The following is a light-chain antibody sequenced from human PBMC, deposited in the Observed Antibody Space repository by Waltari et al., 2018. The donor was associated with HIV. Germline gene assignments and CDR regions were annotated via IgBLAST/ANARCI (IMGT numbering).Light chain of an antibody. V-gene: IGKV3D-15*01. CDR1: QSISSK. Sequence: EIVMTQSPATPSASPGDRVTLSCRASQSISSKLAWYQQRPGQAPRLLIYGASTRATDIPARFSGSGSGTEFTLTISSLQAEDFAVYYCHQYGDWPPWTFGQGTKVEIK. CDR3: HQYGDWPPWT. CDR2: GAS. J-gene: IGKJ1*01.